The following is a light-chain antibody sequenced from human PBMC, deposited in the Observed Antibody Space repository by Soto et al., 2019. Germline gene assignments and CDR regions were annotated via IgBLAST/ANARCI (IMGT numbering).Light chain of an antibody. Sequence: QSVLTQPPSVSGAPGQRVTISCTGSSSNIGAGYDVHWYQHLPGTAPKLLIYGTSTRPSGVPDRFSGSKSGTSASLAITGLQAEDEAEYYCQSYDSSLSGRVFGTGTKLTVL. CDR2: GTS. V-gene: IGLV1-40*01. J-gene: IGLJ1*01. CDR3: QSYDSSLSGRV. CDR1: SSNIGAGYD.